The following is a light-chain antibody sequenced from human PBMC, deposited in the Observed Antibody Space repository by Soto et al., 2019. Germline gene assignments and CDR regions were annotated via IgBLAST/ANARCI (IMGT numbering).Light chain of an antibody. J-gene: IGKJ1*01. CDR2: VAS. CDR3: QQYYSDPWT. V-gene: IGKV1-8*01. CDR1: QGISSY. Sequence: AIRMTQSPSSLSASTGDRVTITCRASQGISSYLAWYQQKPGKAPKLLIYVASTLQSGVQSRFSGSGSGTDFTLTISCLQSEDFATYSCQQYYSDPWTFGQGTKVEIK.